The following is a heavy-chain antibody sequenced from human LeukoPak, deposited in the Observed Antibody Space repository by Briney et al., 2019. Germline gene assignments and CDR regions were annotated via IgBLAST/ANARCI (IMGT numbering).Heavy chain of an antibody. CDR2: ISSNGGST. D-gene: IGHD6-13*01. J-gene: IGHJ4*02. CDR3: ARVSRLAAAGTLFDY. CDR1: GFTFSSCA. Sequence: PGGSLRLSCEASGFTFSSCAMHWVRQAPGKGLEYVSAISSNGGSTYYANSVKGRFTISRDNSKNTLYLQMGSLRAEDMAVYYCARVSRLAAAGTLFDYWGQGTLVTVSS. V-gene: IGHV3-64*01.